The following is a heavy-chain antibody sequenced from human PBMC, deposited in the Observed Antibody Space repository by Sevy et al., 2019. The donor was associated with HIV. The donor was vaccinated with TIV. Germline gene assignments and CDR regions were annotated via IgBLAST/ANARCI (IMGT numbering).Heavy chain of an antibody. CDR1: GFTFGNHA. Sequence: GGSLRLSCAASGFTFGNHAIHWVRQAPGKGLEWVAIISFDGRNEHYAGSVKGRFTISRENSKKTVYLQMTNLGSEDAAVYYCARDHCTDGVCFRSGYFDYWGQGTLVTVSS. D-gene: IGHD2-8*01. V-gene: IGHV3-30*04. CDR2: ISFDGRNE. CDR3: ARDHCTDGVCFRSGYFDY. J-gene: IGHJ4*01.